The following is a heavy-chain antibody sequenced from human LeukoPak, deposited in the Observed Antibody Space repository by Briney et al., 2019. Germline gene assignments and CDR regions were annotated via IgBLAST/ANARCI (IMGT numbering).Heavy chain of an antibody. D-gene: IGHD1-26*01. CDR3: ARDGIGWFDP. J-gene: IGHJ5*02. V-gene: IGHV4-34*01. CDR2: INHSGST. Sequence: NASETLSLTCAVYGGSFSGYYWSWIRQPPGKGLEWIGEINHSGSTNYNPSLKSRVTMSVDTSKNQFSLKLSSVTAADTAVYYCARDGIGWFDPWGQGTLVTVSS. CDR1: GGSFSGYY.